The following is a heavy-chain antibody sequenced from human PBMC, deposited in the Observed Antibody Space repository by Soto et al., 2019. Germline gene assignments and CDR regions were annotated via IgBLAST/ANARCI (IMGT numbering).Heavy chain of an antibody. CDR1: GFTFSSYW. Sequence: EVQLVESGGGLVQPGGSLRLYCAASGFTFSSYWMTWVRQAPGKGLEWVAYIKQDGTEKNYVDSVKGRFTISRDNAKNSLYLQMNSLRAEDTAVYYCARARSRGDVWGQGTTVIVSS. CDR2: IKQDGTEK. CDR3: ARARSRGDV. J-gene: IGHJ6*02. D-gene: IGHD2-2*01. V-gene: IGHV3-7*05.